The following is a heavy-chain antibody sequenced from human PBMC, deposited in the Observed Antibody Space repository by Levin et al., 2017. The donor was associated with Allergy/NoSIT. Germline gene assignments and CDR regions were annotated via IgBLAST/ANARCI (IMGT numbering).Heavy chain of an antibody. CDR1: GFTFSSYT. J-gene: IGHJ4*02. D-gene: IGHD3-10*01. V-gene: IGHV3-23*01. Sequence: PGGSLRLSCAASGFTFSSYTMSWVRQAPGKGLEWVSAISGSGGSTYYADSVKGRFSISRDNSKNTLYLQMNSLRAEDTAVYYCAKEMRPYYYGSGSYQDYWGQGTLVTVSS. CDR2: ISGSGGST. CDR3: AKEMRPYYYGSGSYQDY.